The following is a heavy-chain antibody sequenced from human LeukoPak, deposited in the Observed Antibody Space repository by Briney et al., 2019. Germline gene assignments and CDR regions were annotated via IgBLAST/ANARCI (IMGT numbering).Heavy chain of an antibody. CDR1: DGSISSSSYY. J-gene: IGHJ4*02. V-gene: IGHV4-39*07. D-gene: IGHD6-19*01. Sequence: SETLSLTCTVSDGSISSSSYYWGWIRQPPGMGLEWIGRIYTSGSTNYNPSLKSRVTMSVDTSKNQFSLKLSSVTAADTAVYYCARIRSSGWGPNFDYWGQGTLVTVSS. CDR3: ARIRSSGWGPNFDY. CDR2: IYTSGST.